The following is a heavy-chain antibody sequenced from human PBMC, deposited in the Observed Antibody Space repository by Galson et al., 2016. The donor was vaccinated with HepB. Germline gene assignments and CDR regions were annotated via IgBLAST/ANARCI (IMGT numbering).Heavy chain of an antibody. V-gene: IGHV3-23*01. CDR1: GFTFSHFA. CDR3: AKDWGYCGGDCPVYFDL. CDR2: ISAGADRS. J-gene: IGHJ2*01. Sequence: SLRLSCAASGFTFSHFAMSWVRQAPGKGLEWFSAISAGADRSYYADSVKGRFTNSRDNSKNTLYLQMNSLRTEDTAVYYCAKDWGYCGGDCPVYFDLWGRGTLVTVSS. D-gene: IGHD2-21*02.